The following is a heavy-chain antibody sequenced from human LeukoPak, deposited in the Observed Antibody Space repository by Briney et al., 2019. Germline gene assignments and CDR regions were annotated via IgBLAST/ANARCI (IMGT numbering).Heavy chain of an antibody. CDR1: GGTFSSYA. J-gene: IGHJ4*02. D-gene: IGHD6-13*01. Sequence: ASVKVSCKASGGTFSSYAISWVRQATGQGLEWMGWMNPNSGNTGYAQKFQGRVTMTRNTSISTAYMELSSLRSEDTAVYYCARGSSSWYDFDYWGQGTLVTVSS. CDR2: MNPNSGNT. V-gene: IGHV1-8*02. CDR3: ARGSSSWYDFDY.